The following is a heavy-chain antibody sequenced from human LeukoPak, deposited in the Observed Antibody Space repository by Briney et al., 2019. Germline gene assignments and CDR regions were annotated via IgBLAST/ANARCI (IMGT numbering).Heavy chain of an antibody. V-gene: IGHV4-34*01. CDR1: GGSFSGYY. J-gene: IGHJ4*02. CDR3: ARQESYYDFWSGYRYYFDY. CDR2: IYYSGST. D-gene: IGHD3-3*01. Sequence: SETLSLTCAVYGGSFSGYYWSWIRQPPGKGLEWIGSIYYSGSTYYNPSLKSRVTISVDTSKNQFSLKLSSVTAADTAVYYCARQESYYDFWSGYRYYFDYWGQGTLVTVSS.